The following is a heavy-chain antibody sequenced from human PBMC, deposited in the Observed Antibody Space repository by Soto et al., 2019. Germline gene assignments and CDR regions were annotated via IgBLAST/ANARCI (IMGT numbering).Heavy chain of an antibody. D-gene: IGHD3-9*01. CDR3: ARAYYDILTGYSDVEYFQH. Sequence: ASVKVSCKASGYTFTGYYMHWVRQAPGQGLERMGWINPNSGGTNYAQKFQGWVIMTRDTSISTAYMELSRLRSDDTAVYYCARAYYDILTGYSDVEYFQHWGQGTLVTV. V-gene: IGHV1-2*04. J-gene: IGHJ1*01. CDR1: GYTFTGYY. CDR2: INPNSGGT.